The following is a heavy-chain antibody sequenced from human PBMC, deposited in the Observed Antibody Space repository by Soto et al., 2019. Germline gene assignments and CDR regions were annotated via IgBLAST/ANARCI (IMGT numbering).Heavy chain of an antibody. D-gene: IGHD1-7*01. CDR1: GDSFSSNGVA. CDR3: ARGNYSGFDV. CDR2: TYYRSKWYN. V-gene: IGHV6-1*01. J-gene: IGHJ3*01. Sequence: QTLSLTCAISGDSFSSNGVAWNWIRQSPSRGLEWLGRTYYRSKWYNDYAVSVKSRITVNPDTSKNQFSLQLSYVTPEDTAVYYCARGNYSGFDVWGQGAMVTVSS.